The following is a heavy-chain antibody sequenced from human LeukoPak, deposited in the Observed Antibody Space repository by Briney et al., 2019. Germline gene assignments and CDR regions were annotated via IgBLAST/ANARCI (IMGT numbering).Heavy chain of an antibody. V-gene: IGHV3-21*01. J-gene: IGHJ3*02. CDR3: ARDRHYDSSGYSRWSDAFDI. D-gene: IGHD3-22*01. CDR2: ISSSGSYI. CDR1: GFTFSSYS. Sequence: GGSLRLSCAASGFTFSSYSMNWVRQAPGKGLEWVSSISSSGSYIYYADSVKGRFTISRDNAKNSLYLQMNSLRAEDTAVYYCARDRHYDSSGYSRWSDAFDIWGQGTMVTVSS.